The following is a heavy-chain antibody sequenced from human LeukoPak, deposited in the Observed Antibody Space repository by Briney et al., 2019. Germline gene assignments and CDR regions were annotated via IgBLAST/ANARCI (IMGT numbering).Heavy chain of an antibody. D-gene: IGHD6-13*01. V-gene: IGHV3-20*04. CDR2: INWNGGST. CDR3: AKDHSSSWESHAIDY. J-gene: IGHJ4*02. Sequence: PGGSLRLSCAASGFTFDDHGMTWVRQAPGKGLEWVSGINWNGGSTGYADSVKGRFTISRDNAKNSLYLQMNSLRAEDTALYYCAKDHSSSWESHAIDYWGQGTLVTVSS. CDR1: GFTFDDHG.